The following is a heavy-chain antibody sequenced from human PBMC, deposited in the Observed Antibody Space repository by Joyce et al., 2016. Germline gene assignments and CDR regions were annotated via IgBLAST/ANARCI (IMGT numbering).Heavy chain of an antibody. V-gene: IGHV4-59*01. D-gene: IGHD3-10*01. J-gene: IGHJ4*02. CDR2: IYYSGIT. Sequence: QVQLQESGPGLVKPSETLSLTCTVSGGSIRSYYWSWVRQPPGKGLEWIGYIYYSGITNSNPSLKSRVTISIDTSKNQFSLKLRSVTAADTAVYYCANVPGGDYWGQGTLVTVSS. CDR3: ANVPGGDY. CDR1: GGSIRSYY.